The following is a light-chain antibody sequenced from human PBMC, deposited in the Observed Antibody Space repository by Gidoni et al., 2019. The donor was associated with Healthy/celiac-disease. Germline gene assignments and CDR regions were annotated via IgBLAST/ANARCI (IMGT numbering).Light chain of an antibody. Sequence: DIQMTQSPSPLSASVGDRVTIICRASQGISNYLAWYQQKPGKVPKLLIYAASTLQSGVPSRFSGSGSGTDFTLTISSVQPEDVATYYCLKDNRAPATFGQGTRLEIK. CDR2: AAS. CDR3: LKDNRAPAT. CDR1: QGISNY. V-gene: IGKV1-27*01. J-gene: IGKJ5*01.